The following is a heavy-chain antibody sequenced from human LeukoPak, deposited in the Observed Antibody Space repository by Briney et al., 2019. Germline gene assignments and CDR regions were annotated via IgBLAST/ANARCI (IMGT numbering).Heavy chain of an antibody. V-gene: IGHV3-23*01. CDR1: GFTFSSYA. D-gene: IGHD3-9*01. J-gene: IGHJ4*02. Sequence: GGSLRLSCAASGFTFSSYAMSWVRQAPGKGLEWVSAISGSGGSTYYADSVKGRFTISRDNSKNTLYLQMNSLRAEDTAVYYCAKDRGRLRYFDWDTHYFDYWGQGTLVTVSS. CDR2: ISGSGGST. CDR3: AKDRGRLRYFDWDTHYFDY.